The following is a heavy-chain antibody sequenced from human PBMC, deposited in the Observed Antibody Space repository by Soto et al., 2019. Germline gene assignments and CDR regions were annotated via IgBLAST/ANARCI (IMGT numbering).Heavy chain of an antibody. D-gene: IGHD6-19*01. Sequence: QVQLVESGGGVVQPGRSLRLSCAASGFTFSSYAMHWVRQAPGKGLEWVAVISYDGSNKYYADSVKGRFTISRDNSKNTLYLPMNSLRAEDTAVYYCAREGRIAVAGTPYYYYGMDVWGQGTTVTVSS. CDR3: AREGRIAVAGTPYYYYGMDV. V-gene: IGHV3-30-3*01. J-gene: IGHJ6*02. CDR1: GFTFSSYA. CDR2: ISYDGSNK.